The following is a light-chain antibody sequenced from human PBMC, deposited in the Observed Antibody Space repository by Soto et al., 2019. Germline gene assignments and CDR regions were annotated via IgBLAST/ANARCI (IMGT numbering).Light chain of an antibody. CDR2: GAS. CDR1: QSVSNSY. J-gene: IGKJ1*01. Sequence: EIVLTQSPGTLSLSPGERATLSCRASQSVSNSYLAWYQQKPGQAPRLLIYGASSRATGIPDRFSGTGSGADFPLTISRLEPEDFAVYSCQQYRYSVLPFGQGTK. CDR3: QQYRYSVLP. V-gene: IGKV3-20*01.